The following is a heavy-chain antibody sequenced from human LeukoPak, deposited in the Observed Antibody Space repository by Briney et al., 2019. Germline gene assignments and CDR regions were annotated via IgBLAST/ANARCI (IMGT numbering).Heavy chain of an antibody. CDR2: LSAYNGNT. Sequence: ASVKVSCKASGYTFTNYDINWVRQAPGQGLEWMGRLSAYNGNTNYAQKLQGRVTMTTDTSTSTAYMELRSLRSDDTAVYYCARDGTFFSSQLDYWGQGTLVTVSS. V-gene: IGHV1-18*01. J-gene: IGHJ4*02. D-gene: IGHD2-2*01. CDR1: GYTFTNYD. CDR3: ARDGTFFSSQLDY.